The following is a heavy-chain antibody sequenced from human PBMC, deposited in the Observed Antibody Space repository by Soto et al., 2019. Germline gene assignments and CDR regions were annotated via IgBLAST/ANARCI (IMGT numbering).Heavy chain of an antibody. CDR1: GGSISTDSHY. J-gene: IGHJ4*02. Sequence: QLQLQESGPGLVKPSDTLSLTCTVSGGSISTDSHYWGWIRQPPGKGLEWIGSGYYAGSTYKNPSLHSRVTISVDTSKNHFSLKLNSVTAADTAVYYCARRTNYGVYSFAYWGQGTLVTVSS. CDR3: ARRTNYGVYSFAY. V-gene: IGHV4-39*02. CDR2: GYYAGST. D-gene: IGHD4-17*01.